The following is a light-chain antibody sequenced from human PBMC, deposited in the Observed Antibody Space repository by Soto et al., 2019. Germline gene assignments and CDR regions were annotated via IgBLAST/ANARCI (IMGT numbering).Light chain of an antibody. CDR2: EVS. V-gene: IGLV2-8*01. CDR3: SSYASSNNF. Sequence: HSELTKAPSASGFPGQSVTISCTRTSSDVGAYNYVSWYQQHPGKAPKLMIYEVSKRPSGVPDRFSGSKSGNTASLTVSGLQAEDEADYYCSSYASSNNFFGTGTKVTVL. J-gene: IGLJ1*01. CDR1: SSDVGAYNY.